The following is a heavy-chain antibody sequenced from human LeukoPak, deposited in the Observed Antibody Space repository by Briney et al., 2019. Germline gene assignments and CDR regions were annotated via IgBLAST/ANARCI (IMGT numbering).Heavy chain of an antibody. Sequence: GGSLRLSCAASGFTFSDYGMNWVRQAPGKGLEWVSFISATSSYIYYADSVKRRFTLSRDDATDSLFLQMNRLRGDDTAVYYCARVGSISGWPTDSWGQGTLVTVAS. CDR3: ARVGSISGWPTDS. CDR1: GFTFSDYG. J-gene: IGHJ4*02. D-gene: IGHD6-19*01. CDR2: ISATSSYI. V-gene: IGHV3-21*01.